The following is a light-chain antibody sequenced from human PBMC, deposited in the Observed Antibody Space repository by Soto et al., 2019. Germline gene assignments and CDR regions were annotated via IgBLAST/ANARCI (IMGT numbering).Light chain of an antibody. CDR1: SSDVGGYKH. CDR2: EVS. J-gene: IGLJ2*01. Sequence: QSALTQPASVSGSPGQSITISCTGTSSDVGGYKHVAWYQQYPGKAPKLIIFEVSDRPSGVSNRFAGSKSGNTASLSISGLQPEDEAEYYCSSYKSGATMVFGGGTKVTVL. V-gene: IGLV2-14*01. CDR3: SSYKSGATMV.